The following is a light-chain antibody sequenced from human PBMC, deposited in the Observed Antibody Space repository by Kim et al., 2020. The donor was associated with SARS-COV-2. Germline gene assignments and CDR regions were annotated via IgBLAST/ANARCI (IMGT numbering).Light chain of an antibody. CDR2: GKN. J-gene: IGLJ2*01. V-gene: IGLV3-19*01. CDR1: SLRSYY. Sequence: VALGQTVRLTCQGDSLRSYYATWYQQKPGQAPILVIYGKNNRPSGIPDRFSGSSSGNPASLTITGTQAGDEADYYCNSRDSNDNVVFGGGTQLTVL. CDR3: NSRDSNDNVV.